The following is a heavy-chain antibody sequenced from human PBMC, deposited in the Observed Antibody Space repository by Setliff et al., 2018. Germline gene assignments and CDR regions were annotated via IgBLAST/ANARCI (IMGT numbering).Heavy chain of an antibody. CDR3: SRERSRRHCYGGSCDFYYYGLDV. J-gene: IGHJ6*02. V-gene: IGHV1-2*04. Sequence: GASVKVSCKSSGYIFTDYYIHWVRQAPGQGLEWMGWINPGSGDANYGPNFQGWVTMTRDTSIDTAYLDLSRLKSDDTAVYYCSRERSRRHCYGGSCDFYYYGLDVWGQGTTVTVSS. CDR1: GYIFTDYY. CDR2: INPGSGDA. D-gene: IGHD2-15*01.